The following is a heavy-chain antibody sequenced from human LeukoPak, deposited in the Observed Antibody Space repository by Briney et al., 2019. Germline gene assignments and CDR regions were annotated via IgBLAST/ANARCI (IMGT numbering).Heavy chain of an antibody. Sequence: ASVKVSCKASGYTFTSYGISWVRQAPGQGLEWMEWISAYNGNTNYAQKLQGRVTMTTDTSTSTAYMELRSLRSDDTAVYYCARDYPGNSRSIAVGRNYYYYGMDVWGQGTTVTVSS. CDR3: ARDYPGNSRSIAVGRNYYYYGMDV. CDR1: GYTFTSYG. CDR2: ISAYNGNT. D-gene: IGHD6-19*01. J-gene: IGHJ6*02. V-gene: IGHV1-18*01.